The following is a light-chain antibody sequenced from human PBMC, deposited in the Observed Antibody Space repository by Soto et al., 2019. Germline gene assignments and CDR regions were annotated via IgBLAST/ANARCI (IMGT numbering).Light chain of an antibody. CDR1: SGHSSYA. V-gene: IGLV4-69*01. Sequence: PVLTQSPSASASLGASVKLTCTLSSGHSSYAIAWHQQQPEKGPRYLMKLSSDGSHSKGDGIPDRFSGYSSGAERYLTISSLQSEDEADYYCQTWDTGARVVFGGGTKLTVL. J-gene: IGLJ2*01. CDR3: QTWDTGARVV. CDR2: LSSDGSH.